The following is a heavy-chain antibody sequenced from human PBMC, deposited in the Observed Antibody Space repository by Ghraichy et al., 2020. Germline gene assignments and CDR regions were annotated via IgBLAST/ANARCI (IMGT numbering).Heavy chain of an antibody. CDR2: IKPDGNEK. CDR3: ARWRGLQSEFDC. D-gene: IGHD5-24*01. CDR1: GFTFSTYT. V-gene: IGHV3-7*05. J-gene: IGHJ4*02. Sequence: GESLNISCAASGFTFSTYTMNWVRQAPGEGLEWVAAIKPDGNEKYYLDSVKGRFTISRDNAKNSLFLQMNNLRAEDTAVYYCARWRGLQSEFDCWGQGTLVTVSS.